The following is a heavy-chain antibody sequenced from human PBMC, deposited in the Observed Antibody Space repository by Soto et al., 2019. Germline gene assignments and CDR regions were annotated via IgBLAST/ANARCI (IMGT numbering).Heavy chain of an antibody. CDR2: ISGSGGST. CDR1: GFTFSSYA. V-gene: IGHV3-23*01. J-gene: IGHJ4*02. Sequence: GGSLRLSCASSGFTFSSYAMSLVRQAPGKGLEWVSAISGSGGSTYYADSVKGRFTISRDNSKNTLYLQMNSLRAEDTAVYYCAKYRRTLYYFDYWGQGTLVTVSS. CDR3: AKYRRTLYYFDY.